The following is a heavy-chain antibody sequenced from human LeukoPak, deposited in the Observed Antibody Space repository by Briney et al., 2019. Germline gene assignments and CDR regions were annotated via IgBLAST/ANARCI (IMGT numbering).Heavy chain of an antibody. V-gene: IGHV1-8*02. Sequence: ASVKVSCKASGYTFTGYYMHWVRQATGQGLEWMGWMNPNSGNAGYAQKFQGRVTMTRNTSISTAYMELSSLRSEDTAVYYCARGSLYGEGTNDYWGQGTLVTVSS. CDR3: ARGSLYGEGTNDY. CDR1: GYTFTGYY. J-gene: IGHJ4*02. CDR2: MNPNSGNA. D-gene: IGHD4-17*01.